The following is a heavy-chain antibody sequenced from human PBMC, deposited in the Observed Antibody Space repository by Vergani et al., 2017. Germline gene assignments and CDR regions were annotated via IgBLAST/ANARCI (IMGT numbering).Heavy chain of an antibody. CDR2: INPSGGTT. Sequence: QVQLVQSGAEVKKPGASVKVSCKASGSTFTIYYVHWVRQAPGQGLEWMGIINPSGGTTSYAQKFQGRVTMTRDTSTSTVYMELSSLRSEDTAVYYCARVGSYCSSTSCYDYWGQGTLVTVSS. CDR1: GSTFTIYY. CDR3: ARVGSYCSSTSCYDY. J-gene: IGHJ4*02. D-gene: IGHD2-2*01. V-gene: IGHV1-46*03.